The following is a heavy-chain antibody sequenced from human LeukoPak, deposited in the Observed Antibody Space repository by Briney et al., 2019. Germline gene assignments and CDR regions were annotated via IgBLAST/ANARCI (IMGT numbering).Heavy chain of an antibody. Sequence: SETLSLTCAVYGGSFSGYYWSWIRQPPGKGLEWIGEINHSGSTNYNPSLKSRVTISVDTSKNQFSLKLSSVTAADTAVYYCARVGPFGTILGRGVEFDPWGQGTLVTVSS. CDR2: INHSGST. V-gene: IGHV4-34*01. CDR3: ARVGPFGTILGRGVEFDP. D-gene: IGHD3-3*01. CDR1: GGSFSGYY. J-gene: IGHJ5*02.